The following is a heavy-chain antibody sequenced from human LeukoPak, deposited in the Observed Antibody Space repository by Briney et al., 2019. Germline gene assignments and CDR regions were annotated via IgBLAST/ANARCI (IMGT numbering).Heavy chain of an antibody. D-gene: IGHD6-13*01. CDR3: ARSPPSSWYQPYYYYGMDV. CDR2: MNPNSGNT. V-gene: IGHV1-8*01. J-gene: IGHJ6*02. CDR1: GYTFTSYD. Sequence: ASVTVSCKASGYTFTSYDINWVRQATGQGLEWMGWMNPNSGNTGYAQKFQGRVTMTRNTTISTAYMELSSLRSEDTAVYYCARSPPSSWYQPYYYYGMDVWGQGTTVTVSS.